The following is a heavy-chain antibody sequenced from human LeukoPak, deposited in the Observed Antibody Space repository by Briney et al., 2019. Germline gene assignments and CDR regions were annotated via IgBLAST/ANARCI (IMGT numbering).Heavy chain of an antibody. CDR1: GITLSNYG. D-gene: IGHD4-17*01. V-gene: IGHV3-23*01. CDR2: MSGSGGGT. Sequence: GGSLRLSCAVSGITLSNYGMSWVRKAPGKGLEWVAGMSGSGGGTNYADSVKGRFTISRDNSKNTLYLHVNSLRAEDTAVYYCAKVKSAVTTYYAMDVWGQGTTVTVSS. J-gene: IGHJ6*02. CDR3: AKVKSAVTTYYAMDV.